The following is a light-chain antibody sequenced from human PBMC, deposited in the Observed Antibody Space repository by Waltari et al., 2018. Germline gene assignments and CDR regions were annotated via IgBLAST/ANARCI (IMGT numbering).Light chain of an antibody. V-gene: IGKV3-20*01. CDR3: QQYGSSLVT. J-gene: IGKJ4*01. CDR1: QWVTSSY. Sequence: EIVLTQSPDTLSLSPGERATLSCRASQWVTSSYLAWYQQKPGQAPRLLIYAASARATGIPDRFSGSGSGTDFTLTINRLEPEDFAVYFCQQYGSSLVTFGGGTEVEIK. CDR2: AAS.